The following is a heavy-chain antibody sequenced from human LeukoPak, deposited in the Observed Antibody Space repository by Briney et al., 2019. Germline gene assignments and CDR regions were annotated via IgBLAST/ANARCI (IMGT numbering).Heavy chain of an antibody. J-gene: IGHJ4*02. Sequence: SETLSLTCTVSGGSISSYYWSWIRQPPGKGLEWIGYIYHSGSTNYNPSLKSRVTISVDTPKNQFSLKLSSVTAADTAVYYCARTTEYSSGWSDYWGQGTLVTVSS. V-gene: IGHV4-59*01. CDR3: ARTTEYSSGWSDY. CDR2: IYHSGST. CDR1: GGSISSYY. D-gene: IGHD6-19*01.